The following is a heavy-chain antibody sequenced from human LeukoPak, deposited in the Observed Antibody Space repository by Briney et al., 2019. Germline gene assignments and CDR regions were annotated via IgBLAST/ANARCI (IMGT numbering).Heavy chain of an antibody. J-gene: IGHJ6*02. V-gene: IGHV4-59*01. D-gene: IGHD5-12*01. CDR2: IYDSGST. Sequence: PSETLSLTCTVSGGSISSYYWSWIRQPPGKGLEWIGYIYDSGSTNYNSSLKSRVTISVDTSKNQFSLKLSSVTAADTAVYYCARGGSGYDSFYYYGMDVWGQGTTVTVSS. CDR1: GGSISSYY. CDR3: ARGGSGYDSFYYYGMDV.